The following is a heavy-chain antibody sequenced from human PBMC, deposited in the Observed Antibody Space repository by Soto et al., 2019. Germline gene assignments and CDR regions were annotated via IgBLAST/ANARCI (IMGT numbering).Heavy chain of an antibody. J-gene: IGHJ6*03. D-gene: IGHD3-10*01. CDR1: GYTFTSYY. CDR3: ARRVYGSGSLYYYYYYMDV. Sequence: ASVKVSCKASGYTFTSYYIHWVRQAPGQGLEWMGWISAYNGNTNYAQKLQGRVTMTTDTSTSTAYMELRSLRSDDTAVYYCARRVYGSGSLYYYYYYMDVWGKGTTVTVSS. V-gene: IGHV1-18*04. CDR2: ISAYNGNT.